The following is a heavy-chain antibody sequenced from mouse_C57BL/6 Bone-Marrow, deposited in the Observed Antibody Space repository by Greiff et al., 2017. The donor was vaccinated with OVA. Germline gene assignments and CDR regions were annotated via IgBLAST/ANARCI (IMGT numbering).Heavy chain of an antibody. CDR1: GYTFTDYY. CDR2: IFPGSGST. Sequence: QVQLKPSGPELVKPGASVKISCKASGYTFTDYYINWVKQRPGQGLEWIGWIFPGSGSTYYNEKFKGKATLTVDKSSSTAYMLLISLTSEDSAVYFCAEGIYDGYYFYAMDYWGQGTSVTVSS. J-gene: IGHJ4*01. V-gene: IGHV1-75*01. CDR3: AEGIYDGYYFYAMDY. D-gene: IGHD2-3*01.